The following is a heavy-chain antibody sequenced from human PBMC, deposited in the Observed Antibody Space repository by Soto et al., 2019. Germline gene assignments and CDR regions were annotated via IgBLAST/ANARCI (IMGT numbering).Heavy chain of an antibody. CDR1: GFTFSSYA. Sequence: PGGSLRLSCAASGFTFSSYAMSWVRQAPGKGLEWVSAISGSGGSTYYADSVKGRFTISRDNSKNTLYLQMNSLRAEDTAVYYCAKDSSPYDSIGYCVYWGQGTLVTVFS. D-gene: IGHD3-22*01. V-gene: IGHV3-23*01. J-gene: IGHJ4*02. CDR2: ISGSGGST. CDR3: AKDSSPYDSIGYCVY.